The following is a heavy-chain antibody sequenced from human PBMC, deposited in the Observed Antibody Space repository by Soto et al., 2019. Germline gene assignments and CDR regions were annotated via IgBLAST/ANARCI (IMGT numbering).Heavy chain of an antibody. CDR2: TYYRSKWYN. CDR1: GDSVSSNSAA. D-gene: IGHD5-12*01. J-gene: IGHJ4*02. V-gene: IGHV6-1*01. Sequence: PSQTLSLTCAISGDSVSSNSAAWNWIRQSPSRGLEWLGRTYYRSKWYNDYAVSVKSRITITPDTSKNHFSLQLNSVTPEDTVVYFCAGDQGFVATIAFDFWGQGILVTVSS. CDR3: AGDQGFVATIAFDF.